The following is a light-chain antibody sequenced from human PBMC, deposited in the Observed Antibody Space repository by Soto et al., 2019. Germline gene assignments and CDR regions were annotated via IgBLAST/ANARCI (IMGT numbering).Light chain of an antibody. Sequence: EIVLTQSPGTLSWSPGERATLSCWASQSVSTTFLGWYQQKPGQAPRLLIYGASSRSTGIPDRFSGSGSGPDFTLTISRLEPEDFALYYCQQYAGSPTFGQGTRLEIK. CDR1: QSVSTTF. CDR3: QQYAGSPT. CDR2: GAS. J-gene: IGKJ5*01. V-gene: IGKV3-20*01.